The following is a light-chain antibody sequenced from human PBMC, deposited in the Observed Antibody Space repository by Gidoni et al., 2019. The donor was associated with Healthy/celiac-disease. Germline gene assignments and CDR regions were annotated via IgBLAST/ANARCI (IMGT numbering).Light chain of an antibody. CDR1: QSVSSN. Sequence: EIVTTQSLVTLSVSPGERATLPCRSSQSVSSNLAWYQQKPGQAPRLLIYGASTRATGIPARFSGSGSGTEFTLTISSLQSEDFAVYYCQQYNNWPPVTFGQGTKVEIK. V-gene: IGKV3-15*01. CDR2: GAS. CDR3: QQYNNWPPVT. J-gene: IGKJ1*01.